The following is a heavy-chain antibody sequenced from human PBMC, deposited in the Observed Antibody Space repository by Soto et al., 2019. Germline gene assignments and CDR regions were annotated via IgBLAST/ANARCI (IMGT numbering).Heavy chain of an antibody. D-gene: IGHD2-15*01. J-gene: IGHJ6*02. V-gene: IGHV4-39*01. Sequence: SETLSLTCSVSGYSVSSSDYYWAWIRQPPGKGLEWIGSMLYSGLTYYNPSLKSRVTLSVDTSKNQFSVRLNSVTSSDTAVYYCAPLSVSLSGPYGIHVWGQGTTVTVSS. CDR2: MLYSGLT. CDR3: APLSVSLSGPYGIHV. CDR1: GYSVSSSDYY.